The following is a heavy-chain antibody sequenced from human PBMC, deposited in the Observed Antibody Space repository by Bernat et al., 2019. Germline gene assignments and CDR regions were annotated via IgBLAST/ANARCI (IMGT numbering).Heavy chain of an antibody. CDR1: GFTFSSYG. J-gene: IGHJ3*02. CDR3: EKESRSGAFDI. CDR2: IRYDGSNK. Sequence: QVQLVESGGGVVQPGGSLRLSCAASGFTFSSYGMHWVRQAPGKGLEWVAFIRYDGSNKYYADSVKGRFTISRDNSKNTLYLQMNSLRAEDTAVYYCEKESRSGAFDIWGQGTMVTVSS. D-gene: IGHD3-10*01. V-gene: IGHV3-30*02.